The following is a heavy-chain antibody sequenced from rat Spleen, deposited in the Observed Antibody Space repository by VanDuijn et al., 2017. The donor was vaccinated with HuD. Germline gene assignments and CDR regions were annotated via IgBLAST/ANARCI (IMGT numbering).Heavy chain of an antibody. D-gene: IGHD1-9*01. Sequence: EVQLVESGGGLVQPGRSLKLSCAASGFTFSNYDMAWIRQAPTKGLEWVASITNTGGGVYGPDSVKGRFTISRDNAQNTLYLQMNSLRSEDTATYYCARRHYGYTDYFDYWGQGVMVTVSS. CDR1: GFTFSNYD. CDR2: ITNTGGGV. J-gene: IGHJ2*01. CDR3: ARRHYGYTDYFDY. V-gene: IGHV5S23*01.